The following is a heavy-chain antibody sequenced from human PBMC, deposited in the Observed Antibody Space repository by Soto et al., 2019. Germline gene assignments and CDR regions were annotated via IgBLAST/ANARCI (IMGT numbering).Heavy chain of an antibody. J-gene: IGHJ4*02. CDR2: IYYSGST. Sequence: QVQLQESGPGLVKPSQTLSLTCTVSGGSISSGGYYWSWIRQHPGKGLEWIGYIYYSGSTYYNPSRTRRVTIAVDTSKNQFSLKLSSVTAADTAAYYCARYQEHYFDYWGQGTLVTVSS. D-gene: IGHD1-26*01. CDR3: ARYQEHYFDY. CDR1: GGSISSGGYY. V-gene: IGHV4-31*03.